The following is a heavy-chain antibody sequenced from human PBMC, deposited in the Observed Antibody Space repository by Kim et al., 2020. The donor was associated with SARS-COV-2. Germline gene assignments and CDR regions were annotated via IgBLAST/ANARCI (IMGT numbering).Heavy chain of an antibody. V-gene: IGHV3-23*01. J-gene: IGHJ6*02. CDR2: ISNHAVIT. D-gene: IGHD1-1*01. CDR3: AKGDRNRYNYLYAMDV. CDR1: GFTFGSYG. Sequence: GGSLRLSCAASGFTFGSYGMSWVRQAPGKGLEWVSVISNHAVITWYADSVKGRFIISRDNSKSTLYLYMRSLRAEDTATYYCAKGDRNRYNYLYAMDVWGQGTTVSVAS.